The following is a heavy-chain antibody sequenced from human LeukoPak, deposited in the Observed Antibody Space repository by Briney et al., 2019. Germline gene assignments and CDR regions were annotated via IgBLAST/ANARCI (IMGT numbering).Heavy chain of an antibody. V-gene: IGHV1-2*06. D-gene: IGHD3-22*01. CDR2: INPNSGGT. CDR1: GYTFTGYY. CDR3: ARGRYDSSGYYHYTFDY. Sequence: ASVKVSCKASGYTFTGYYMHRVRQAPGQGLEWMGRINPNSGGTNYAQKFQGRVTMTRDTSISTAYMELSRLRSDDTAAYYCARGRYDSSGYYHYTFDYWGQGTLVTVSS. J-gene: IGHJ4*02.